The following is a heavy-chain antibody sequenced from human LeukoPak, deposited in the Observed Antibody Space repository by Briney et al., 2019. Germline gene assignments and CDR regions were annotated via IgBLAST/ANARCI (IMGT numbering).Heavy chain of an antibody. V-gene: IGHV3-43*02. CDR1: GFTFDDYA. CDR3: AKDSRGAAYWGEFEY. D-gene: IGHD3-16*01. J-gene: IGHJ4*01. CDR2: ITKDDGST. Sequence: GGSLRLSCAASGFTFDDYAMHWLRQAPGKGLEWVSLITKDDGSTYYADSVNRPFTISRDNSKNSLYLQMNSLKTEYTAFYYCAKDSRGAAYWGEFEYWGHGTLVTVSS.